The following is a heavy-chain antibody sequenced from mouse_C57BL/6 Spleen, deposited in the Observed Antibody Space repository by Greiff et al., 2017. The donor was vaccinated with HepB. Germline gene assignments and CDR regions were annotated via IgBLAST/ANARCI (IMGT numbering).Heavy chain of an antibody. D-gene: IGHD2-3*01. Sequence: QVQLQQSGAELVMPGASVKLSCKASGYTFTSYWMHWVKQRPGQGLEWIGEIDPSDSYTNYNQKFKGKSTLTVDKSSSTAYMQLSSLTSEDSAVYYCARGNDGYRPWFAYWGQGTLVTVSA. V-gene: IGHV1-69*01. CDR3: ARGNDGYRPWFAY. J-gene: IGHJ3*01. CDR2: IDPSDSYT. CDR1: GYTFTSYW.